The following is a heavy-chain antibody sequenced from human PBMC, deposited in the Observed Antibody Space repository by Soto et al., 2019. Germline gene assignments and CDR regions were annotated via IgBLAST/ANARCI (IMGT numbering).Heavy chain of an antibody. CDR1: GFTFSSYA. D-gene: IGHD6-13*01. CDR2: ISGSGGST. J-gene: IGHJ5*02. Sequence: GSLRLSCAASGFTFSSYAVSWVRQAPGKGLEWVSAISGSGGSTYYADSVKGRFTISRDNSKNTLYLQMNSLRAEDTAVYYCATDPAHAAADNNWFDPWGQGTLVTVSS. CDR3: ATDPAHAAADNNWFDP. V-gene: IGHV3-23*01.